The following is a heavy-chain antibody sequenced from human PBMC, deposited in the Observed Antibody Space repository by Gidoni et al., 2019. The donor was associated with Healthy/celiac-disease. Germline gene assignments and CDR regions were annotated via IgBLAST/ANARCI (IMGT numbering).Heavy chain of an antibody. J-gene: IGHJ3*02. CDR1: GFTVSSNY. D-gene: IGHD3-22*01. CDR2: IYSGGST. Sequence: EVQLVEPGGGLVQPGGSLRLPCAASGFTVSSNYLSWVRQDPGKGLEWVSVIYSGGSTYYADSVKGRFTISRDNSKNTLYLQMNSLRAEDTAVYYCARVGTYYYDSSGLLGGAFDIWGQGTMVTVSS. V-gene: IGHV3-66*01. CDR3: ARVGTYYYDSSGLLGGAFDI.